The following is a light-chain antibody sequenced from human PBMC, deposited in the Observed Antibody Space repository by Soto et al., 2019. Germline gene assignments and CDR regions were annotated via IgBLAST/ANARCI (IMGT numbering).Light chain of an antibody. J-gene: IGKJ1*01. CDR1: QSVSSN. Sequence: EIVMTQSPATLSVSPGDRATLSCRASQSVSSNLAWYQQKPGQAPWLLIFAASTRATGVPARFSGSGSGTDFTLTISSLQSEDFATYYCQQLNGSPWTFGQGTKVEIK. CDR3: QQLNGSPWT. CDR2: AAS. V-gene: IGKV3-15*01.